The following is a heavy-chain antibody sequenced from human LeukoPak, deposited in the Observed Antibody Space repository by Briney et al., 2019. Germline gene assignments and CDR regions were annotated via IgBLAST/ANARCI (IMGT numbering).Heavy chain of an antibody. D-gene: IGHD6-6*01. CDR2: IRYDGSNK. CDR1: GFTFSTYG. V-gene: IGHV3-30*02. CDR3: ARRGSSSSSYYFHMDV. Sequence: GGSLRLSCAASGFTFSTYGVHWVRQAPGKGLEWVAFIRYDGSNKYYADSVKGRFTISRDNSKNTLSLQMNSLRAEDTAVYYCARRGSSSSSYYFHMDVWGKGTTVTVSS. J-gene: IGHJ6*03.